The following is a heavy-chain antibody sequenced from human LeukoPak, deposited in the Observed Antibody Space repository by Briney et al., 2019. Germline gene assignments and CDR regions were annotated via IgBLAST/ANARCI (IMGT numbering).Heavy chain of an antibody. CDR1: GYTFTSYA. CDR2: INAGNGNT. Sequence: GASVKVSCKASGYTFTSYAMHWVRQAPGQRLEWMGWINAGNGNTKYSQKFQGRVTITRDTSASTAYMELSSLRSEDTAVYYCARDRDSSGWYGPYNWFDPWGQGTLVTVSS. CDR3: ARDRDSSGWYGPYNWFDP. J-gene: IGHJ5*02. D-gene: IGHD6-19*01. V-gene: IGHV1-3*01.